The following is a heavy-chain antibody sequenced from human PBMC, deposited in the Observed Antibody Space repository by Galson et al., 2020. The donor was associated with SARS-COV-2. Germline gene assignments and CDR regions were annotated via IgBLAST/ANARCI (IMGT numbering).Heavy chain of an antibody. CDR2: FDPEDGET. V-gene: IGHV1-24*01. CDR3: ATISPYCSSTSCRNFDY. J-gene: IGHJ4*02. Sequence: VKVSCKVSGYTLTELSMHWVRQAPGKGLEWMGGFDPEDGETIYAQKFQGRVTMTEDTSTDTAYMELSSLRSEDTAVYYCATISPYCSSTSCRNFDYWGQGTLVTVSS. D-gene: IGHD2-2*01. CDR1: GYTLTELS.